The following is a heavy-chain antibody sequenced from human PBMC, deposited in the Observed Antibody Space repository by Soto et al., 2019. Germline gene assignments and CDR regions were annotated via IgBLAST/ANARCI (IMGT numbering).Heavy chain of an antibody. CDR2: IYYSGST. D-gene: IGHD2-21*02. Sequence: EPLSLTCTVTGDSISGRSYYWGWIRQPPGKGLEWIGSIYYSGSTYNNPSLRSRVSMSIDTSKDQFSLKLKSVTAADTALYFCARQRTSVVTKAYFDVWGQGSLVTVSS. V-gene: IGHV4-39*01. CDR3: ARQRTSVVTKAYFDV. J-gene: IGHJ4*02. CDR1: GDSISGRSYY.